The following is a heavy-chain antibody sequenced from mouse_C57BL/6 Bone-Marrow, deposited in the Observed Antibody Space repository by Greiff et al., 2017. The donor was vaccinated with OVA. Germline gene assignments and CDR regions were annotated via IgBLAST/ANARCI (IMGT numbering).Heavy chain of an antibody. CDR1: GFTFSDYY. Sequence: EVQLVESEGGLVQPGSSMKLSCTASGFTFSDYYMAWVRQVPEKGLEWVANINYDGSSTYYLDSLKSRFIISRDNAKNILYLQMSSLKSEDTATYYCARDDDYGSSLFAYWGQGTLVTVSA. J-gene: IGHJ3*01. CDR2: INYDGSST. V-gene: IGHV5-16*01. D-gene: IGHD1-1*01. CDR3: ARDDDYGSSLFAY.